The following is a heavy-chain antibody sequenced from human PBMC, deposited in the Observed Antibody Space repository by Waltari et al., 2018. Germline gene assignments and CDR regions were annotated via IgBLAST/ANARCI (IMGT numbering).Heavy chain of an antibody. CDR3: ASLLTGD. CDR1: GGPITTTKYY. CDR2: IYYNGNT. V-gene: IGHV4-39*01. Sequence: QLQVQESGPGLVKPSATLSLTCHASGGPITTTKYYWGWIRPPPGKGLECIGSIYYNGNTYYNPSLKSLVTISADTSKNQFSLNLNSVTAADTAVYYCASLLTGDWGQGVLVTVAS. D-gene: IGHD3-9*01. J-gene: IGHJ4*02.